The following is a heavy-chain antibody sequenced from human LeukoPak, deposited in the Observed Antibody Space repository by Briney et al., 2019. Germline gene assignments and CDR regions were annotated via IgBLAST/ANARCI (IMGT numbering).Heavy chain of an antibody. V-gene: IGHV3-30*18. D-gene: IGHD6-13*01. CDR3: AKEWQQLVPDDYYYYYCMDV. CDR2: ILYDGSNK. Sequence: GGSLRLSCAASGFTFSSYGMHWVRQAPGKGLEWVAVILYDGSNKYYADSVKGRFTISRDNSKNTLYLQMNSLRAEDTAVYYCAKEWQQLVPDDYYYYYCMDVWGQGTTVTVSS. CDR1: GFTFSSYG. J-gene: IGHJ6*02.